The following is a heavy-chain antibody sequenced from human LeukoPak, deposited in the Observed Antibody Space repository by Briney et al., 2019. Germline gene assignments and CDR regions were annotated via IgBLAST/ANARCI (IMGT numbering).Heavy chain of an antibody. D-gene: IGHD2-2*01. Sequence: PSETLSLTCTVSGGSISGYYWSWIRQSPGKGLEWIGYIYYSGSLINYNPSLKSRVTISVDTSKNQFSLKLTSVTAADTAVYYCARGTIGYCNSTSRSLPGFDYWGQGTLVTVSS. CDR3: ARGTIGYCNSTSRSLPGFDY. J-gene: IGHJ4*02. CDR2: IYYSGSLI. CDR1: GGSISGYY. V-gene: IGHV4-59*01.